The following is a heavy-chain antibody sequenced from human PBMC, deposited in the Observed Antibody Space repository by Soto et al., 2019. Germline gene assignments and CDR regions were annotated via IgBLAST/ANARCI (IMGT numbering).Heavy chain of an antibody. CDR2: INEDSTYI. D-gene: IGHD3-3*01. Sequence: EVRLVESGGGLVKPGGSLRLSCAASGFTFSAFSMNWVRQAPGKGLEWLSSINEDSTYIYYGDSLRGRSTISRDNAKDSLYLQIDSLRVEDTAVYYCVRDFGQYFRSGYMDVWGDGATVIVS. CDR1: GFTFSAFS. CDR3: VRDFGQYFRSGYMDV. V-gene: IGHV3-21*02. J-gene: IGHJ6*03.